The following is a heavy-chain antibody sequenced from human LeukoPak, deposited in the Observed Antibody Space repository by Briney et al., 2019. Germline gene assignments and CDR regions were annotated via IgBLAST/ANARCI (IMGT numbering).Heavy chain of an antibody. CDR1: GFSFSSYA. Sequence: GGSLRLSCAVSGFSFSSYAIHWVRQAPGKGLEWVAVISYDGSNKYDADSVKGRFTISRDNSKNTLYLQMNSLRAEDTAVYYCAKAGRGGAITMVRGVKGDYYYMDVWGKGTTVSISS. V-gene: IGHV3-30*04. CDR2: ISYDGSNK. CDR3: AKAGRGGAITMVRGVKGDYYYMDV. D-gene: IGHD3-10*01. J-gene: IGHJ6*03.